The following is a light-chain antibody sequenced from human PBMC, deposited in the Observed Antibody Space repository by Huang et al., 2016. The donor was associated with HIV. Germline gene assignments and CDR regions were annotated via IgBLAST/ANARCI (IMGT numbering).Light chain of an antibody. Sequence: DIQMTQSPSSLSSSVGDRVIITCRESQNISDYLNWYQQKPGKVPKLLISSASTLQSGVPYRFSGGGSGTDYTLTISSLHPEDFAAYYCQQTYNTPITFGHGTRLDIK. V-gene: IGKV1-39*01. CDR2: SAS. CDR3: QQTYNTPIT. J-gene: IGKJ5*01. CDR1: QNISDY.